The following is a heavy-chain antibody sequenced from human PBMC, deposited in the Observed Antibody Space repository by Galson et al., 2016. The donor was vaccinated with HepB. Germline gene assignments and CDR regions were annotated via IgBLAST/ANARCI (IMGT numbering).Heavy chain of an antibody. Sequence: SLRLSCAASGLSVSRNYMTWVRQAPGKGLEWVSSIYSDGRTYYADSVKGRFTISRDNSKNTLFLQMNGLRADDTAVYYCASDIYEGAMDVWGKGTTVTVSS. D-gene: IGHD5/OR15-5a*01. CDR2: IYSDGRT. CDR3: ASDIYEGAMDV. J-gene: IGHJ6*03. CDR1: GLSVSRNY. V-gene: IGHV3-53*01.